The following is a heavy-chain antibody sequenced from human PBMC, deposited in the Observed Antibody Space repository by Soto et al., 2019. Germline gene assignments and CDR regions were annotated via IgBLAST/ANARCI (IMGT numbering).Heavy chain of an antibody. CDR2: VYYSGST. J-gene: IGHJ4*02. Sequence: WVRQAPGKGLEWIGTVYYSGSTYQSPSLKSRVSISVDTSKNQFALQLTSVTAADTAVYYCARQGGHWGQGTLVTVSS. V-gene: IGHV4-39*01. CDR3: ARQGGH.